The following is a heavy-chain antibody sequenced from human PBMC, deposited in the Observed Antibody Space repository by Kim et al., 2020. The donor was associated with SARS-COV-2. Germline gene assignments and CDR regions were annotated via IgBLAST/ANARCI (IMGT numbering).Heavy chain of an antibody. D-gene: IGHD2-15*01. Sequence: ASVKVSCKASGYVFTSYGITWVRQAPGQGLEWMGWISTYSGDTKYAQKLQDKVTMTVDRSATTAYLELRSLRSDDTATYYCARGGGGHCSGGACHSGDYWGQETLVTVSS. CDR1: GYVFTSYG. J-gene: IGHJ4*02. CDR3: ARGGGGHCSGGACHSGDY. CDR2: ISTYSGDT. V-gene: IGHV1-18*01.